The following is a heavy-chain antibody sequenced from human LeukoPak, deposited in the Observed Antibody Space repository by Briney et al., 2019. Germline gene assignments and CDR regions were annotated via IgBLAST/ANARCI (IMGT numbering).Heavy chain of an antibody. V-gene: IGHV3-23*01. CDR1: GFTFRIYA. J-gene: IGHJ4*02. D-gene: IGHD2-15*01. Sequence: GGSLRLSCAASGFTFRIYAMSWVRQAPGKGLEWVSAIRGSSGSTYYADSVKGRFTISRDNSKNTLYLQMNNLRAEDTAVYYCAKAPLGRCTGVICYYIDYWGQGTLVTVSS. CDR2: IRGSSGST. CDR3: AKAPLGRCTGVICYYIDY.